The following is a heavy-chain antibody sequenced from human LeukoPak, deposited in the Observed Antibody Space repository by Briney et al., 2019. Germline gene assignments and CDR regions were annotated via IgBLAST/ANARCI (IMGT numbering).Heavy chain of an antibody. J-gene: IGHJ4*02. CDR3: ARQHFYGSGSYFGY. Sequence: SETLSLTCTVPGGSISRYYWSWIRQPPGKGLEWIGYIYYSGNTYYNPSLKSRVTISVDTSKNQFSVKLSSVTAADTAVYYCARQHFYGSGSYFGYWGQGTLVTVSS. D-gene: IGHD3-10*01. CDR2: IYYSGNT. V-gene: IGHV4-59*08. CDR1: GGSISRYY.